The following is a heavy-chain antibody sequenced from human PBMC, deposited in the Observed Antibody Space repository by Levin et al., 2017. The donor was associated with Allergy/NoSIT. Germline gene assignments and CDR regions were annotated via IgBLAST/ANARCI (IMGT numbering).Heavy chain of an antibody. V-gene: IGHV4-4*02. CDR3: ASHTERRGNGGGWFDP. D-gene: IGHD4-23*01. CDR1: GASISTSNW. CDR2: IFRTGDT. Sequence: NTSETLSLTCAVSGASISTSNWWSWVRQPPGKGLEWIGEIFRTGDTNYNLSLKSRVTIVADKSKNQFSLKLYSVTAADTALYYCASHTERRGNGGGWFDPWGQGILVTVSS. J-gene: IGHJ5*02.